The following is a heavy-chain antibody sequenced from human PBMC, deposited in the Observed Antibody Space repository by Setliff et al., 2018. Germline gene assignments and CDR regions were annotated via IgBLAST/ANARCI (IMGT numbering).Heavy chain of an antibody. CDR2: INPNSGGS. J-gene: IGHJ4*02. V-gene: IGHV1-2*02. D-gene: IGHD1-26*01. CDR3: ARRGSGFLDY. Sequence: ASVKVSCKASGYTFTDYYMHWVRQAPGQGLEWMGWINPNSGGSTYAQKFQGRVTMTRDTSISTAYMELSRLRSDDTAVYYCARRGSGFLDYWGQGTLVTVSS. CDR1: GYTFTDYY.